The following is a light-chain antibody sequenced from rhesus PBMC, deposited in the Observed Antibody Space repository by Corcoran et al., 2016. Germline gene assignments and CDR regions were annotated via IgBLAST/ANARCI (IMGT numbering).Light chain of an antibody. Sequence: DIQMTQSPSSLSASVGDRVTITCRASQAISSYLAWYQQKPGKVPTLLIYAASSLESGVPSRFSGSGSGTEFTLTISSLQPEDGATDYCQQHNSHPWTFGQGTKVEIK. CDR3: QQHNSHPWT. CDR2: AAS. CDR1: QAISSY. V-gene: IGKV1-44*02. J-gene: IGKJ1*01.